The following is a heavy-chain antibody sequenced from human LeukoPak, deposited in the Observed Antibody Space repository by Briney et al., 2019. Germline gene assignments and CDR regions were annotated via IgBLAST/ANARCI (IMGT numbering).Heavy chain of an antibody. CDR2: IYPGDSDT. CDR3: ARHHYYYDSGPYPGHY. V-gene: IGHV5-51*01. J-gene: IGHJ4*02. CDR1: GYSFSSYW. D-gene: IGHD3-22*01. Sequence: GESLKISCKGSGYSFSSYWIAWVRQMPGKGLEWMGIIYPGDSDTRYSPSFQGQVTISVDKSISTAYLQWSSLKASDTAMYYCARHHYYYDSGPYPGHYWGQGTLVTVSS.